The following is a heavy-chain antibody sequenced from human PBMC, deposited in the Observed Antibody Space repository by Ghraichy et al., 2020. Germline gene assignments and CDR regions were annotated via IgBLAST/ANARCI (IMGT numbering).Heavy chain of an antibody. CDR2: FSGSGSST. V-gene: IGHV3-23*01. D-gene: IGHD6-13*01. CDR1: GFTFSSYA. CDR3: AKDRREYSSSWYFDP. J-gene: IGHJ5*02. Sequence: GGSLTLSCAASGFTFSSYAMSWVRQAPGKGLEWVSAFSGSGSSTYYADSVKGRFTISRDNSKNTLYLQMNSLRAEDTAVYYCAKDRREYSSSWYFDPWGQGTLVTVSS.